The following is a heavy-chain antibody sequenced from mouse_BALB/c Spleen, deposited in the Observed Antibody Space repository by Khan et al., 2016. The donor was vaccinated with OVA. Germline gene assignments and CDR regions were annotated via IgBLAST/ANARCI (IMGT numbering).Heavy chain of an antibody. CDR2: IWGDGST. V-gene: IGHV2-3*01. CDR1: GFSLTSYG. Sequence: VELVESGPGLVAPSQSLSITCTVSGFSLTSYGVNWVRQPPGKGLGWLGVIWGDGSTNYHSALKSRLSISKDNSKSQVFLKLNSLQTDDTATYYCAKWVNSYYAMDYWGQGTSVTVSS. D-gene: IGHD1-3*01. J-gene: IGHJ4*01. CDR3: AKWVNSYYAMDY.